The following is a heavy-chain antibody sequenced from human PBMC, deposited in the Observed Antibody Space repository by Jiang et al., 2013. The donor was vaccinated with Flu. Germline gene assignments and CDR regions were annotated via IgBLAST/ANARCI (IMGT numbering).Heavy chain of an antibody. D-gene: IGHD3-3*02. CDR2: IVVGSGNT. Sequence: TSVKVSCKASGFTFTSSAVQWVRQARGQRLEWIGWIVVGSGNTNYAQKFQERVTITRDMSTSTAYMELSSLRSEDTAVYYCAAELAHYYFDYWGQGTLVTVSS. CDR1: GFTFTSSA. V-gene: IGHV1-58*01. J-gene: IGHJ4*02. CDR3: AAELAHYYFDY.